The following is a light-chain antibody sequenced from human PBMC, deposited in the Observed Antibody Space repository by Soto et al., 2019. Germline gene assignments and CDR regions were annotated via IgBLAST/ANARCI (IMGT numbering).Light chain of an antibody. CDR3: QTWGTGIHGV. J-gene: IGLJ2*01. V-gene: IGLV4-69*01. CDR1: SGHSSYA. Sequence: QPVLTKSPSASASLGASVKLTCTLSSGHSSYAIAWHQQQPEKGPRYLMKLNSDGSHSNGDGIPDRFSGSSSGAERYLTISSLQSEDEADYYCQTWGTGIHGVFGGGTKVTVL. CDR2: LNSDGSH.